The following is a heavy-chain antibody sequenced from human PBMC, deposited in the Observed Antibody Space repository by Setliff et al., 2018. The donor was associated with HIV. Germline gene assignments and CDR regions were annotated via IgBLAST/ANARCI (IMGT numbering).Heavy chain of an antibody. Sequence: KASETLSLTCTVSGVFTSIHYWVWIRQPAGRGLEWIGRIHTSDTTRYNPSLQSRVAMSVDTSKNQFSLKLTSVSAADTAVYYCARGVAAAGMLMDVWGKGTTVTVSS. CDR1: GVFTSIHY. D-gene: IGHD6-13*01. CDR3: ARGVAAAGMLMDV. CDR2: IHTSDTT. V-gene: IGHV4-4*07. J-gene: IGHJ6*03.